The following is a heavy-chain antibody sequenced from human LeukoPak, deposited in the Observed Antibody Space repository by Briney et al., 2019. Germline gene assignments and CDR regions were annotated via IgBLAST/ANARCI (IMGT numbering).Heavy chain of an antibody. CDR2: ISAYNGNT. CDR1: GYTFTSYG. D-gene: IGHD2-15*01. J-gene: IGHJ6*02. V-gene: IGHV1-18*01. CDR3: AREPRGYCSGGSCYSYYYYGMDV. Sequence: ASVKVSCKASGYTFTSYGISWVRQAPGHGLEWMGWISAYNGNTNYAQKLQGRATMTTDTSTSTAYMELRSLRSDDTAVYYCAREPRGYCSGGSCYSYYYYGMDVWGRGTTVTVSS.